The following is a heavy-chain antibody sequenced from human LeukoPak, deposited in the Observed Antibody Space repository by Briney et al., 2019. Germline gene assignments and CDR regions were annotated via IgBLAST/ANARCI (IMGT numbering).Heavy chain of an antibody. Sequence: GGSLRLSCAATGFNFRKHWMSWVRQAPGKGLEWVANIKQDGSEKYYVDSVKGRFTIYRDKAKNSLYLQMNSLRDEDTAVYYCARDVNSDFDYCGQGSLVTVSS. CDR3: ARDVNSDFDY. V-gene: IGHV3-7*01. CDR2: IKQDGSEK. CDR1: GFNFRKHW. J-gene: IGHJ4*02.